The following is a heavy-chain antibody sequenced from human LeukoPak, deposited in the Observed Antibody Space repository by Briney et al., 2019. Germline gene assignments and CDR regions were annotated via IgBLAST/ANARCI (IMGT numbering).Heavy chain of an antibody. J-gene: IGHJ4*02. V-gene: IGHV3-30-3*01. CDR2: ISYDGSDK. Sequence: GGSLRLSCAASGFTFSSYAMHWVRQAPGKGLEWVAVISYDGSDKYYADSVKGRFTISRDNSKNTLYLQMNSLRAEDTAVYYCARDRPSYYYDSSGTSPLGYWGQGTLVTVSS. D-gene: IGHD3-22*01. CDR3: ARDRPSYYYDSSGTSPLGY. CDR1: GFTFSSYA.